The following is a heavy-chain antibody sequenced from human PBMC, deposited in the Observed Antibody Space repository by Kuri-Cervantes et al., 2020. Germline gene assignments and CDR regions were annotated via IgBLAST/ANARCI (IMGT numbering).Heavy chain of an antibody. V-gene: IGHV4-4*07. CDR1: GGSISSYY. J-gene: IGHJ6*03. Sequence: SETLSLTCTVSGGSISSYYWSWIRQPAGKGLEWIGRIYTNGSTNYNPSLKSRVTISVDKSKNQFSLKLSSVTAADTAVYYCARDLPYDSSGYTLGYYYMDVWGKGTTVTVSS. CDR3: ARDLPYDSSGYTLGYYYMDV. D-gene: IGHD3-22*01. CDR2: IYTNGST.